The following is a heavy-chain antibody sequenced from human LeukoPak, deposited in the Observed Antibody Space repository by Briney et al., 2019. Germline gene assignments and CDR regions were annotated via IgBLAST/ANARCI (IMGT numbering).Heavy chain of an antibody. CDR2: ISAYNGNT. Sequence: GASVKVSCKASGGTFSSYGISWVRQAPGQGLEWMGWISAYNGNTNYAQKLQGRVTMTTDTSTSTAYMELRSLRSDDTAVYYCARVFKKVGATDPGDYWGQGTLVTVSS. J-gene: IGHJ4*02. V-gene: IGHV1-18*01. CDR1: GGTFSSYG. D-gene: IGHD1-26*01. CDR3: ARVFKKVGATDPGDY.